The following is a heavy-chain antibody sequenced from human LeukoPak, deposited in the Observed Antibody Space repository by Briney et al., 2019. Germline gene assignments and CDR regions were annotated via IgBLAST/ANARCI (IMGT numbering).Heavy chain of an antibody. V-gene: IGHV5-51*01. Sequence: GASLKISCKGSGSRFTRYWIGWVRQMPGKGLEWMGIIYPGDSDTRHSPSFQGQVTISADKYISTAYLQWSSLTASDTAMYYCARLYSGSPNWFDPWGQGTLVTVSS. CDR2: IYPGDSDT. D-gene: IGHD1-26*01. CDR1: GSRFTRYW. J-gene: IGHJ5*02. CDR3: ARLYSGSPNWFDP.